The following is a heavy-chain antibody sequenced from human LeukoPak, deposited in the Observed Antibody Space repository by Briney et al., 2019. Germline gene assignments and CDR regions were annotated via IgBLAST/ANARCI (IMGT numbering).Heavy chain of an antibody. CDR3: ARENVRDYGDYDWFDP. D-gene: IGHD4-17*01. V-gene: IGHV4-4*07. Sequence: SETLSLTCAVYGGSFSGYYWSWIRQPAGKGLEWIGRIYTSGSTNYNPSLKSRVTVSVDTSKNQFSLKLSSVTAADTAVYYCARENVRDYGDYDWFDPWGQGTLVTASS. CDR2: IYTSGST. J-gene: IGHJ5*02. CDR1: GGSFSGYY.